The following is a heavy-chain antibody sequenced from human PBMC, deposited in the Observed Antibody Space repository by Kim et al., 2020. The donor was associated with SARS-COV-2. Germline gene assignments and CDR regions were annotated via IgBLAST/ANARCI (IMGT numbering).Heavy chain of an antibody. V-gene: IGHV1-2*02. D-gene: IGHD3-9*01. Sequence: ASVKVSCKASGYTFTGYYMHWVRQAPGQGLEWMGWINPNSGGTNYAQKFQGRVTMTRDTSISTAYMELSRLRSDDTAVYYCATRGEKSLTGYYLLDYWGQGTLVTVSS. CDR2: INPNSGGT. CDR3: ATRGEKSLTGYYLLDY. CDR1: GYTFTGYY. J-gene: IGHJ4*02.